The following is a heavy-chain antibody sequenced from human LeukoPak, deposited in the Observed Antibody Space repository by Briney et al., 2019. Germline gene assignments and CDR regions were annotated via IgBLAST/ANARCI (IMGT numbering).Heavy chain of an antibody. CDR3: ARSMTTVTTRFFDL. CDR2: INWNGVGT. Sequence: GGSLRLSWAASGFTFDDYGMIWVRQAPGKGLEWVSYINWNGVGTAYADSVKGRFTISRDNAKNSLYLQMNSLRAEDTALYYCARSMTTVTTRFFDLWGRGTLVTVSS. V-gene: IGHV3-20*04. CDR1: GFTFDDYG. D-gene: IGHD4-17*01. J-gene: IGHJ2*01.